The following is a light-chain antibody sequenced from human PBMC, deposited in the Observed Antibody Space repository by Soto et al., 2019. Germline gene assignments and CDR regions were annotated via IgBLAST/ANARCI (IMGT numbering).Light chain of an antibody. CDR1: QSVSSN. CDR3: QQSNNWPYT. CDR2: GAS. J-gene: IGKJ2*01. V-gene: IGKV3-15*01. Sequence: EIVMTQSPATLSVSPGERATLSCRASQSVSSNLAWYQHKPGQAPRLLFYGASTRATGIPARFSGSGSGTDFTLTIISLQSEDFAVYYCQQSNNWPYTFGHGTKLEIK.